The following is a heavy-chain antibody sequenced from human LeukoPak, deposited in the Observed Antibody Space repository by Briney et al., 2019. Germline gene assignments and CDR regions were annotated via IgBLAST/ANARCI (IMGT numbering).Heavy chain of an antibody. Sequence: EASVKVSCKASGGTFSSYAISWVRQAPGQGLEWMGGIIPIFGTADYAQKFQGRVTITTDESTSTAYMELSSLRSEDTAVYYCARSNSSSPAYYYYYYYMDVWGKGTTVTVSS. CDR2: IIPIFGTA. CDR1: GGTFSSYA. D-gene: IGHD6-6*01. J-gene: IGHJ6*03. V-gene: IGHV1-69*05. CDR3: ARSNSSSPAYYYYYYYMDV.